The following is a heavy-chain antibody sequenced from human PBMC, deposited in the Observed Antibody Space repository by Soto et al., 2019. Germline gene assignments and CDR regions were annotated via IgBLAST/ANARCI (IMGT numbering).Heavy chain of an antibody. D-gene: IGHD3-10*01. CDR2: IIPIFGTP. Sequence: QVQLVQSGAEVKKPGSSVKVSCKASGGIFSTYAISWLRQAPGQGLEWMGGIIPIFGTPNYAQRLQGRVTITADESTSTAYMELRRLRSEDTVVYYCARDRDDYGSGNYYNRIDFWGQGTLVTVSS. CDR3: ARDRDDYGSGNYYNRIDF. CDR1: GGIFSTYA. J-gene: IGHJ4*02. V-gene: IGHV1-69*01.